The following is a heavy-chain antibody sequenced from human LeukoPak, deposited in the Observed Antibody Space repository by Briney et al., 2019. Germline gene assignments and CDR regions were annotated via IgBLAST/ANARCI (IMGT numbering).Heavy chain of an antibody. CDR3: SRAAGYDFILEY. CDR2: IRSEAHDTTP. Sequence: GGSLRLSCTASGFTFGDYGMSWFRQAPGKGLEWVGFIRSEAHDTTPQYGASVQGRFTISKDDSRRIAFLQMSSLKAEDTAVYYCSRAAGYDFILEYWGQGTLVTVSS. D-gene: IGHD5-12*01. CDR1: GFTFGDYG. V-gene: IGHV3-49*03. J-gene: IGHJ4*02.